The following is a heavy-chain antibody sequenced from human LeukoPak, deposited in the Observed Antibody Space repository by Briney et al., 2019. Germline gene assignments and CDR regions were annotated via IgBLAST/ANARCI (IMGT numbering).Heavy chain of an antibody. CDR3: TRGKWLVSGSYYDYMDV. D-gene: IGHD6-19*01. V-gene: IGHV3-49*04. CDR1: GFTFGDYA. J-gene: IGHJ6*03. CDR2: IRSKAYGGTT. Sequence: EAGGSLRLSCTASGFTFGDYAMSWVRQAPGKGLEWVGFIRSKAYGGTTEYAASVKGRFTISRDDSKSIAYLQMNSLKTEDTAVYYCTRGKWLVSGSYYDYMDVWSKGTTVTVSS.